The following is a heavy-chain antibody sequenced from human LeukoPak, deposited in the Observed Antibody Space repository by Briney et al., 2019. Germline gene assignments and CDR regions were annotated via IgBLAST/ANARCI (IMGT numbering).Heavy chain of an antibody. J-gene: IGHJ4*02. CDR3: VREGRVSSGWFFDY. CDR2: IDTAGDT. CDR1: GFTFSSYD. Sequence: GGSLRLPCAASGFTFSSYDMHWVRQVAGKGLEWVSAIDTAGDTYYLGSVKGRFTISRENAKNSLYLQMNSLRAGDTAVYYCVREGRVSSGWFFDYWGQGNLVTVSS. V-gene: IGHV3-13*01. D-gene: IGHD6-19*01.